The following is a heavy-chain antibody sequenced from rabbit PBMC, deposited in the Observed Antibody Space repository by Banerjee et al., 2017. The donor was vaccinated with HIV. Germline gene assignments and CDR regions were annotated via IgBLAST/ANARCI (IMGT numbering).Heavy chain of an antibody. CDR3: AREDAGYGWITRLDL. CDR2: INTSTGNT. D-gene: IGHD6-1*01. Sequence: QQQLEESGGGLVKPEGSLTLSCTASGFSFSNKYVMCWVRQAPGKGLEWIACINTSTGNTVYASWAKGRFTISKTSSTTVTRQMTSLTAADTATYFCAREDAGYGWITRLDLWGQGTLVTVS. J-gene: IGHJ3*01. V-gene: IGHV1S45*01. CDR1: GFSFSNKYV.